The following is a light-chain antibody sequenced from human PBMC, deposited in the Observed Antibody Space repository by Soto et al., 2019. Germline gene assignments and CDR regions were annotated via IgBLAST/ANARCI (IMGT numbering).Light chain of an antibody. CDR2: GAS. Sequence: EIVLTQSPGTLSLSPGERATLSCRASQSVSSNYLAWYQQKPGQAPRVLIYGASSRATGIPDRFSGSGSGTDFTLTISRLEPEDFAVYYCQQYGTSPETFGPGTKVDIK. CDR1: QSVSSNY. CDR3: QQYGTSPET. J-gene: IGKJ3*01. V-gene: IGKV3-20*01.